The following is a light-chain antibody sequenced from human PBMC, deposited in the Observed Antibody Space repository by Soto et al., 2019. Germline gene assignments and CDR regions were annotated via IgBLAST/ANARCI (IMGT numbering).Light chain of an antibody. Sequence: QSVLTQPPSASGTPGQRVTISCSGSSSNIGSNTVNWYQQLPGTAPKLLIYSNNQRPSGVPDRFSGSKSGTSASVAISGLQYEDEADYYCAAWDDSLNGLVFGGGTKLTVL. CDR2: SNN. CDR3: AAWDDSLNGLV. CDR1: SSNIGSNT. J-gene: IGLJ2*01. V-gene: IGLV1-44*01.